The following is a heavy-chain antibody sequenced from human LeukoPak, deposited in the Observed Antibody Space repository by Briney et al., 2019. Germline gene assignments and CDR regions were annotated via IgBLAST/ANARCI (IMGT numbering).Heavy chain of an antibody. Sequence: GGSLRLSCAASELTFSSYAMNWVRQAPGKGLEWVSAISGSGGSTYYADSVKGRFTISRDNSKNTLYLQMNSLRAEDTAVYYCATEGRVYYFDYWGQGTLVTVSS. CDR1: ELTFSSYA. CDR3: ATEGRVYYFDY. CDR2: ISGSGGST. J-gene: IGHJ4*02. D-gene: IGHD1-14*01. V-gene: IGHV3-23*01.